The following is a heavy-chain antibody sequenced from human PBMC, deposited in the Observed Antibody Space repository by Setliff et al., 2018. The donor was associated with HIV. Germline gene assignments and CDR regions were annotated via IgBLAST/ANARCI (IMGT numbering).Heavy chain of an antibody. CDR2: ISYRSSYI. CDR3: SRSQGIGNYYMDV. CDR1: DFNFSTYC. Sequence: PGGSLRLSCAASDFNFSTYCMNWVRQAPGKGLEWISSISYRSSYIYYSDSVKGRFTISRNYAENSLFLQLNSLRDEDTAVYYCSRSQGIGNYYMDVWGTGTTVTVSS. D-gene: IGHD2-15*01. J-gene: IGHJ6*03. V-gene: IGHV3-21*01.